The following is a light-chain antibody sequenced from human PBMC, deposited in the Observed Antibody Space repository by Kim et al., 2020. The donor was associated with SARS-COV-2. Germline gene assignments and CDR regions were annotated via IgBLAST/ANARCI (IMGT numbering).Light chain of an antibody. CDR1: QSVGTY. Sequence: EIVLTQSPATLSLSPGERATLSCRASQSVGTYLAWYQQKAGQAPRLLIYDASNRATGIPARFSGSGSGTDFTLTISSLEPEDFAVYYCQQRSNWPLTSTFGQGTKLAI. J-gene: IGKJ2*01. CDR2: DAS. V-gene: IGKV3-11*01. CDR3: QQRSNWPLTST.